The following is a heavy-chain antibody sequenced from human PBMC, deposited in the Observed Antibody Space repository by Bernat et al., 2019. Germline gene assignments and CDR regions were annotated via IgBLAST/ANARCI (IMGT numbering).Heavy chain of an antibody. CDR3: ALVFGGAVFDY. V-gene: IGHV2-5*02. CDR2: IYWDDDK. CDR1: GFSLSTSGVG. J-gene: IGHJ4*02. Sequence: QITLKESGPTLVKPTQTPTLTCTFSGFSLSTSGVGVGWIRQPPGKALEWLALIYWDDDKRYSPSLKSRLTITKDTSKNQVVLTMTNMDPVDTATYYCALVFGGAVFDYWGQGTLVTVSS. D-gene: IGHD3-10*01.